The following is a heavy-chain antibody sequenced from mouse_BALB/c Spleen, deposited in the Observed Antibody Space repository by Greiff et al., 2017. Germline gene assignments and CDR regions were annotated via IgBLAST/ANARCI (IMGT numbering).Heavy chain of an antibody. CDR2: INPSTGYT. CDR3: ARSYGSSYDYAMDY. J-gene: IGHJ4*01. CDR1: GYTFTSYW. D-gene: IGHD1-1*01. V-gene: IGHV1-7*01. Sequence: QVHVKQSGAELAKPGASVKMSCKASGYTFTSYWMHWVKQRPGQGLEWIGYINPSTGYTEYNQKFKDKATLTADKSSSTAYMQLSSLTSEDSAVYYCARSYGSSYDYAMDYWGQGTSVTVSS.